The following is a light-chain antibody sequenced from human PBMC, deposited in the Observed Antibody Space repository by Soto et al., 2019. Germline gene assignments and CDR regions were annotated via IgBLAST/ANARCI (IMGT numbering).Light chain of an antibody. CDR3: CSYAGNGYV. V-gene: IGLV2-23*01. Sequence: HSALTQPASVSGSPGQSITISCTGTPSNVGGYNLVSWYQQHPGRAPELIIYEGTQRPSGVSARFSGSKSGNTASLTISGLQADDEADYYCCSYAGNGYVFGTGTKVTVL. CDR1: PSNVGGYNL. J-gene: IGLJ1*01. CDR2: EGT.